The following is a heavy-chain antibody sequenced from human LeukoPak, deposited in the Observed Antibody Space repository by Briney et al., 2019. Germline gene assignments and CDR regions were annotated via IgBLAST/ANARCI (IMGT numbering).Heavy chain of an antibody. CDR3: ARENGGITMVRGESNPEYYYYYYYMDV. Sequence: GGSLRLSCAASGFTFSTYTMHWVRQAPGKGLEYVSAISSDGGSTKYANSVKGRFTISRDNSRNTLYLQMGSLRAEDMAIYYCARENGGITMVRGESNPEYYYYYYYMDVWGKGTTVTISS. CDR2: ISSDGGST. V-gene: IGHV3-64*01. CDR1: GFTFSTYT. J-gene: IGHJ6*03. D-gene: IGHD3-10*01.